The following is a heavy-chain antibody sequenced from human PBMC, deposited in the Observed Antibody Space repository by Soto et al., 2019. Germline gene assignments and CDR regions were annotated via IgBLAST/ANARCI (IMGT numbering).Heavy chain of an antibody. D-gene: IGHD2-2*02. CDR1: GFTFTRYS. CDR2: IRSRANNYAT. CDR3: SRGQGAAIGDYYYHGMDV. Sequence: EVQLVESGGGLVKPGGSLRLSCAASGFTFTRYSMNWVRQASGKGLEWVGRIRSRANNYATSSAASVKGRFFFSRDDSKNTAYLQMNTLKTEDTAVYYCSRGQGAAIGDYYYHGMDVWGQGTTVTVSS. V-gene: IGHV3-73*01. J-gene: IGHJ6*02.